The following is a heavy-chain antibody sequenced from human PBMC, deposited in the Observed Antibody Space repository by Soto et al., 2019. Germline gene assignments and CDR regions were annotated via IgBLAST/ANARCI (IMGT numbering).Heavy chain of an antibody. V-gene: IGHV4-59*07. CDR1: GGSISGYY. CDR3: XXXXXXXFYY. Sequence: QVQLQESGPGLVKPSDTLSLTCTVSGGSISGYYWSWIRQSPGKGLEYIGYIYYRGSTNYNPSLKXXXXXXXXTSRNQFSLKVXXXXXXXXXXXXXXXXXXXXFYY. CDR2: IYYRGST. J-gene: IGHJ6*01.